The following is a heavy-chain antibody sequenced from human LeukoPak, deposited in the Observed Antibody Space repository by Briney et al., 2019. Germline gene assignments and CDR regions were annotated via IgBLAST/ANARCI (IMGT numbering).Heavy chain of an antibody. CDR1: GFPFSNAW. Sequence: GGSLRLSCAASGFPFSNAWMSWVRQAPGKGLEWVGRIKSKTDGGTTDYAAPVKGRFTISRDDSKNTLYLQMNSLKTEDTAVYYCTTDLVSDYYGSPSNDYRGQGTLVTVSS. V-gene: IGHV3-15*01. D-gene: IGHD3-10*01. J-gene: IGHJ4*02. CDR2: IKSKTDGGTT. CDR3: TTDLVSDYYGSPSNDY.